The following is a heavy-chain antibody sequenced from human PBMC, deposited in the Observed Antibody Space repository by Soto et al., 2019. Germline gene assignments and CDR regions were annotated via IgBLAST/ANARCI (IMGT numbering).Heavy chain of an antibody. J-gene: IGHJ6*02. CDR3: ARHPLAAASTVVTPHYYYYYGMDV. D-gene: IGHD4-17*01. Sequence: PGESLKISCKGSGYSFSSYWIGWVRQMPGKGLEWMGIIHPGDSETRYSPSFQGQVTISVDKSISTAYLQWSSLKASDTAMYYCARHPLAAASTVVTPHYYYYYGMDVWGQGTTVTVSS. V-gene: IGHV5-51*01. CDR1: GYSFSSYW. CDR2: IHPGDSET.